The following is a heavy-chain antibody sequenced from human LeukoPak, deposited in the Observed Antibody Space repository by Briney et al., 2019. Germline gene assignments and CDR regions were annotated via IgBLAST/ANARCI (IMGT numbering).Heavy chain of an antibody. CDR2: IYYSGST. Sequence: PSETLSLTCTVSGGSISTYYWSWIRQPPGKGLEWIGCIYYSGSTNFNPSLTSRVTMSVDTSKNQFSLRLSSVTAADTAVYYCAGGRSSSWYSFLDYWGQGTLVTVSS. D-gene: IGHD6-13*01. CDR1: GGSISTYY. CDR3: AGGRSSSWYSFLDY. J-gene: IGHJ4*02. V-gene: IGHV4-59*01.